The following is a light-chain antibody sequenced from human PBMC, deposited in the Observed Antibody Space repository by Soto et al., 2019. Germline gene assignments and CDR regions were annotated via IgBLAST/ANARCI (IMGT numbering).Light chain of an antibody. V-gene: IGLV1-47*01. CDR1: TSNIGNFF. CDR3: AAWDDSLSAVV. Sequence: QSALTQPPSASGTPGQRVTLSCSGSTSNIGNFFVYWYQQLPGTAPKLLIYRNDQRPSGVPDRFSGSKSGTSASLAISGLRSDDEADYYCAAWDDSLSAVVFGGGTKLTVL. CDR2: RND. J-gene: IGLJ2*01.